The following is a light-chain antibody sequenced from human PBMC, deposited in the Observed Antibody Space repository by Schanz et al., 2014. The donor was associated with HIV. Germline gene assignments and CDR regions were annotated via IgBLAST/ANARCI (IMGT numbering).Light chain of an antibody. Sequence: EIVMTQSPATLSVSPGERATLSCRASQSVSSKLGWYQQKPGQAPRLLIFGASTRATGIPARFSGSGSGTEFTLTISSLQSEDFAVYYCQQYGSSPITFGQGTRLEIK. V-gene: IGKV3-15*01. CDR3: QQYGSSPIT. J-gene: IGKJ5*01. CDR2: GAS. CDR1: QSVSSK.